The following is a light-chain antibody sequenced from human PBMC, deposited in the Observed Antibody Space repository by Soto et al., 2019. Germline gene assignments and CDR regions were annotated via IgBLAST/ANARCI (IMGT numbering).Light chain of an antibody. CDR3: LQHNTYPLS. J-gene: IGKJ4*01. V-gene: IGKV1-17*03. Sequence: DIQMTQSPSAMSASVGDRVTITCRASRSISHYLAWFQQRRGKVPKRLIYGASTLESGVPSRFSGSGSGTEFTLTISSLQPEDFATYYCLQHNTYPLSFGGGTKVAMK. CDR2: GAS. CDR1: RSISHY.